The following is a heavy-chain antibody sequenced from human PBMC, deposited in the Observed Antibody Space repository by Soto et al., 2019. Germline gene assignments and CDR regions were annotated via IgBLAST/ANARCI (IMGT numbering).Heavy chain of an antibody. J-gene: IGHJ4*02. CDR3: DSITAMVPHFDY. Sequence: SETLSLTCTVSGGSISSSNYYWGWIRQPPGKGLECIGTIYYSGSTYYNPSLKSRVTISVDTSKNQFSLKLSSVTAADTAVYYCDSITAMVPHFDYWGQGTLVTVSS. CDR2: IYYSGST. CDR1: GGSISSSNYY. V-gene: IGHV4-39*01. D-gene: IGHD5-18*01.